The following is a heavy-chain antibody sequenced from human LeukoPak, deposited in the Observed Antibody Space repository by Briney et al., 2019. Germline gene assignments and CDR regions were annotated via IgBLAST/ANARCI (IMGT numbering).Heavy chain of an antibody. J-gene: IGHJ4*02. D-gene: IGHD1-1*01. Sequence: SETLSLTCAAYGGSFSGYYWSWIRQPPGKGLEWIGEINHSGSTNYNPSLKSRVTISVDTSKNQFSLKLSSVTAADTAVYYCARGRIGIRKLKTPYYFDYWGQGTLVTVSS. CDR3: ARGRIGIRKLKTPYYFDY. CDR2: INHSGST. CDR1: GGSFSGYY. V-gene: IGHV4-34*01.